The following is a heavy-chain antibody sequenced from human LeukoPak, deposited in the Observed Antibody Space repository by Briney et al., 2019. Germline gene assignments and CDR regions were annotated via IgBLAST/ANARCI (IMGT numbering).Heavy chain of an antibody. V-gene: IGHV3-33*01. CDR3: ARAGAYGGTGGGGFEYFDY. Sequence: GRSLRLSCAASGFTFSSYGMHWVRQAPGKGLEWVAVIYYDGSNKYYTDSVKGRFTISRDNSKNTLYLQMNSLRAEDRAVYYGARAGAYGGTGGGGFEYFDYWGQGTLVTVSS. CDR1: GFTFSSYG. CDR2: IYYDGSNK. J-gene: IGHJ4*02. D-gene: IGHD4/OR15-4a*01.